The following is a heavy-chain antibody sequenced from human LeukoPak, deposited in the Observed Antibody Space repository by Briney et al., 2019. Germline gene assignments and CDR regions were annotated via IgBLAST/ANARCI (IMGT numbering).Heavy chain of an antibody. CDR3: VVVPAANPEPYYYYYYMDV. D-gene: IGHD2-2*01. V-gene: IGHV4-30-4*08. CDR1: GGSISSGDYY. Sequence: SSQTLSLTCTVSGGSISSGDYYWSWIRQPPGKGLEWIGYIYYSGSTYYNPSLKSRVTISVDTSKNQFSLKLSSVTAADTAVYYCVVVPAANPEPYYYYYYMDVWGKGTTVTVSS. CDR2: IYYSGST. J-gene: IGHJ6*03.